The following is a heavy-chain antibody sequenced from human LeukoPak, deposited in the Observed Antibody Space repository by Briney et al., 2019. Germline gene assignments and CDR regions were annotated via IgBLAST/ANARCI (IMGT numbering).Heavy chain of an antibody. CDR2: ISGSSSYL. CDR1: GFTFSSYY. J-gene: IGHJ4*02. V-gene: IGHV3-21*01. D-gene: IGHD6-13*01. Sequence: GGSLRLSCAASGFTFSSYYMNWVRQAPGKGLEWVSSISGSSSYLYYADSVKGRFTISRDNAKNTLYLQMNSLRAEGTAVYYCARFSTRGSSWFFDYWGQGTLVTVSS. CDR3: ARFSTRGSSWFFDY.